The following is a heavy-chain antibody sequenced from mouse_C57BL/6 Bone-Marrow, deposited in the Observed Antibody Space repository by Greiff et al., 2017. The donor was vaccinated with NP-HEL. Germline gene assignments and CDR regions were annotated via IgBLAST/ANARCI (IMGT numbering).Heavy chain of an antibody. D-gene: IGHD1-1*01. V-gene: IGHV1-19*01. CDR1: GYTFTDYY. CDR2: INPYTGGT. J-gene: IGHJ2*01. Sequence: VQLKESGPVLVKPGASVKMSCKASGYTFTDYYMNWVKQSHGKSLEWIGVINPYTGGTSYNQKFQGKATLTVDKSSSTDYMELNSLTSEDSAVYYCARTPSYYGSSYGYGGQGTTLTVSS. CDR3: ARTPSYYGSSYGY.